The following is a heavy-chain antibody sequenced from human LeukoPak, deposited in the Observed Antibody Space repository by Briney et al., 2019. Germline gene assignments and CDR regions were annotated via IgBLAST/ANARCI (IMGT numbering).Heavy chain of an antibody. CDR3: AREKSSGYTFDI. J-gene: IGHJ3*02. Sequence: GGSLRLSCAASGFIFNNYAMHWVRQAPGKGLEWVAVIRYDGSNKYYADSVKGRFTISRDNSKNTLYLQMNSLRAEDTAVYYCAREKSSGYTFDIWGQGTMVTVSS. V-gene: IGHV3-33*08. D-gene: IGHD3-22*01. CDR1: GFIFNNYA. CDR2: IRYDGSNK.